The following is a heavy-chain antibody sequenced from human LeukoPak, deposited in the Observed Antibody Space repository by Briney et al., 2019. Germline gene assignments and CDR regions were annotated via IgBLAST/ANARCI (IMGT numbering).Heavy chain of an antibody. CDR2: ISSSSSYI. Sequence: GGSLRLSCAASGFTFSSYSMNWVRQAPGKGLEWVSSISSSSSYIYYADSVKGRFTISRDNDKNSLYLQMNSLRAEDTAVYYCARDYDILTGYDYWGQGTLVTVSS. D-gene: IGHD3-9*01. J-gene: IGHJ4*02. V-gene: IGHV3-21*01. CDR3: ARDYDILTGYDY. CDR1: GFTFSSYS.